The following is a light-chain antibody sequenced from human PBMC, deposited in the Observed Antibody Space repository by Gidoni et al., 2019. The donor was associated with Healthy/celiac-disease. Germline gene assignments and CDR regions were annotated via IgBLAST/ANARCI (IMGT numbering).Light chain of an antibody. J-gene: IGKJ5*01. V-gene: IGKV1-39*01. CDR1: QSISSY. CDR3: QQSYSTPIT. Sequence: DIQMTQSPSSLSASVGDRVTIPCRASQSISSYLNWYQQKPGKAPKRLIYAASSLQSGVPSRFSGSGSGTDFTLTISSLQPEDFATYYCQQSYSTPITVGQGTRLEIK. CDR2: AAS.